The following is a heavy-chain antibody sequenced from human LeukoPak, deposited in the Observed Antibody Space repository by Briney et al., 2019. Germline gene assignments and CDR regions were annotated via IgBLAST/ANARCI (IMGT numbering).Heavy chain of an antibody. D-gene: IGHD6-19*01. CDR1: EFTFSSHA. V-gene: IGHV3-23*01. Sequence: GGSLRLSCVASEFTFSSHAMNWVRQAPGKGLEWVSSISGGGESTYYADSVKGRFTVSRDNSKNTLYLQINSLRGEDAAVYYCAKGKYSSGGVPDYWGQGTLVTVSS. CDR3: AKGKYSSGGVPDY. CDR2: ISGGGEST. J-gene: IGHJ4*02.